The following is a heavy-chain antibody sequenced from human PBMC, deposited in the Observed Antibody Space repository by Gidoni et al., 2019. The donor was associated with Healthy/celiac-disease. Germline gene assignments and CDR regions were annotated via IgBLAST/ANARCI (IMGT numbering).Heavy chain of an antibody. CDR3: TTGIAAAVKGTYYGMDV. V-gene: IGHV3-15*01. J-gene: IGHJ6*02. Sequence: EVQLVESGGGLVKPGGSLRLSCAASGFTFSNAWMSWVRQAPGKGLEWVGRIKSKTDGGTTDYAAPVKGRFTISRDDSKNTLYLQMNSLKTEDTAVYYCTTGIAAAVKGTYYGMDVWGQGTTVTVSS. CDR1: GFTFSNAW. CDR2: IKSKTDGGTT. D-gene: IGHD6-13*01.